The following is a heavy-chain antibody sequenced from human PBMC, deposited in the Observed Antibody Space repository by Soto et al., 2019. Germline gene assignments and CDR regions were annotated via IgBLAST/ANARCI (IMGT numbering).Heavy chain of an antibody. CDR2: IYCSGST. J-gene: IGHJ6*02. V-gene: IGHV4-30-4*01. D-gene: IGHD5-18*01. Sequence: QVQLQESGPGLVKPSQTLSLTCTVSGGSISSGDYYWSWIRQPPGKGLEWIGYIYCSGSTYYNPPLKSRVTISVDTSKNQSSLKLSSVTAADTAVYYCARDLLVDTAMAADYYYYGMDVWGQGTTVTVSS. CDR3: ARDLLVDTAMAADYYYYGMDV. CDR1: GGSISSGDYY.